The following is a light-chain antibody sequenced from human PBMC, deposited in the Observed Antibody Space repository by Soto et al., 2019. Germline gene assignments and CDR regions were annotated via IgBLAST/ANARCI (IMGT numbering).Light chain of an antibody. J-gene: IGKJ4*01. Sequence: DPQMTQSPSCVSASVGDRVTITCRASQGIANYLAPYQQIPGKVPELLIYTASTLQSAVPSRFSGSGSGTDFTLTISSLQPGDVATYYCQKYNGAPLTFGGGTKVDIK. V-gene: IGKV1-27*01. CDR2: TAS. CDR1: QGIANY. CDR3: QKYNGAPLT.